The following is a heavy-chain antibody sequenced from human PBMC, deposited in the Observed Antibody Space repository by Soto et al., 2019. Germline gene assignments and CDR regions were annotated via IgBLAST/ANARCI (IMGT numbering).Heavy chain of an antibody. Sequence: SVKVSCKASGGTFSSYAISWVRQAPGQGLEWMGGIIPIFGTANYAQKFQGRVTITADESTSTAYMELSSLRSEDTAVYYCAREGRPNYYGSGSYSPVWGQGTTVTVSS. V-gene: IGHV1-69*13. CDR1: GGTFSSYA. CDR2: IIPIFGTA. J-gene: IGHJ6*02. D-gene: IGHD3-10*01. CDR3: AREGRPNYYGSGSYSPV.